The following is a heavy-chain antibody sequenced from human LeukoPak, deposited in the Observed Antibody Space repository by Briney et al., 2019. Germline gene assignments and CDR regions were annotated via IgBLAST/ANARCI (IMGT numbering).Heavy chain of an antibody. Sequence: ASVKVSCXASGGTFSSYTISWVRQAPGQGLEWMGRIIPILGIANYAQKFQGRVTITADKSTSTAYMELSSLRSEDTAVYYCARGSGYFQFDYWGPGTLVTVSS. CDR1: GGTFSSYT. D-gene: IGHD3-22*01. J-gene: IGHJ4*02. V-gene: IGHV1-69*02. CDR2: IIPILGIA. CDR3: ARGSGYFQFDY.